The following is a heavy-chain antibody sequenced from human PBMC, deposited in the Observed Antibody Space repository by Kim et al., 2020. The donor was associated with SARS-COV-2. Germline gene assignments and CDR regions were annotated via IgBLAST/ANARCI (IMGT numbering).Heavy chain of an antibody. D-gene: IGHD6-19*01. CDR3: ATGVAVAGRSSDYYYYYGMDV. J-gene: IGHJ6*02. V-gene: IGHV1-24*01. CDR1: GYTLTELS. Sequence: ASVKVSCKVSGYTLTELSMHWVRQAPGKGLEWMGGFDPEDGETIYAQKFQGRVTMTEDTSTDTAYIELSSLRSEDTAVYYCATGVAVAGRSSDYYYYYGMDVWGQGTTVTVSS. CDR2: FDPEDGET.